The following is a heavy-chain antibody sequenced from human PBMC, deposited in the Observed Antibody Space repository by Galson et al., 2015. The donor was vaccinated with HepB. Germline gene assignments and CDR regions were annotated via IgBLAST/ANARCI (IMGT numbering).Heavy chain of an antibody. Sequence: SETLSLTCTVSGGSISSSSSYWGWIRQPPGKGLEWIGSIYYSGNTYYNPSLMSRGTISVDTSKNQFSLKLTSVAAADTAVYYCARGVYYDSSGYYQILPFDYWGQGTLVTVSS. CDR2: IYYSGNT. CDR1: GGSISSSSSY. J-gene: IGHJ4*02. CDR3: ARGVYYDSSGYYQILPFDY. D-gene: IGHD3-22*01. V-gene: IGHV4-39*07.